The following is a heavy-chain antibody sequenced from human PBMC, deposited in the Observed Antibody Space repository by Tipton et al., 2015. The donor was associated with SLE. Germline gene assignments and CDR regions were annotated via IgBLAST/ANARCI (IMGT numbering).Heavy chain of an antibody. CDR3: ARVGGDYYYGMDV. D-gene: IGHD1-26*01. J-gene: IGHJ6*02. CDR1: GYTFTSYG. Sequence: QSGPEVKKPGASVKVSCKASGYTFTSYGISWVRQAPGQGLEWMGGIIPIFGTANYAQKFQGRVTITADESTSTAYMELSSLRSEDTAVYYCARVGGDYYYGMDVWGQGTTVTVSS. CDR2: IIPIFGTA. V-gene: IGHV1-69*13.